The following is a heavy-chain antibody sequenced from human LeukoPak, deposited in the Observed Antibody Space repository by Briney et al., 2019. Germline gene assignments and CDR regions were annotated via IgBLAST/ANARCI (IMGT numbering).Heavy chain of an antibody. CDR2: INHSGST. J-gene: IGHJ4*02. CDR1: GGSFSGYY. D-gene: IGHD3-10*01. V-gene: IGHV4-34*01. CDR3: ARGVEGYYGPGSYYY. Sequence: SETLSLTCAVYGGSFSGYYWSWIRQPPGKGLEWIGEINHSGSTNYNPSLKSRVTISVDTSKNQFSLKLSSVTAADTAVYYCARGVEGYYGPGSYYYWGQGTLVTVSS.